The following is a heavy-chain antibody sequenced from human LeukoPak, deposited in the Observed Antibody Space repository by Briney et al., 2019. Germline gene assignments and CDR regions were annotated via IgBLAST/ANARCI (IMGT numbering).Heavy chain of an antibody. CDR3: ARDRGWRSSGYYLYYFDF. Sequence: GGSLRLSCAASGFTLSGYFMSWVRQAPGEGLEWVARIKGDGSEKCYVDSVKGRFTISRDNAKNSLYLQMNSLRAEDTAVYYCARDRGWRSSGYYLYYFDFWGQGTLVTVSS. J-gene: IGHJ4*02. CDR2: IKGDGSEK. D-gene: IGHD3-22*01. V-gene: IGHV3-7*01. CDR1: GFTLSGYF.